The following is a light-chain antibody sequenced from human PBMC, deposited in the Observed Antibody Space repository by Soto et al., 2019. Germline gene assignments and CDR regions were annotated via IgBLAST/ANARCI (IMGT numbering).Light chain of an antibody. J-gene: IGKJ1*01. CDR1: QTISSW. V-gene: IGKV1-5*03. CDR2: KAS. CDR3: QQDSSYST. Sequence: DIQMTQSPSTLSASVGDRVTITCRAGQTISSWLAWYQQKPGKAPNLLIYKASSLQSGVPSRFSGSGAGTEFSLTISSLQPDDFATYYCQQDSSYSTFGQVTKVEIK.